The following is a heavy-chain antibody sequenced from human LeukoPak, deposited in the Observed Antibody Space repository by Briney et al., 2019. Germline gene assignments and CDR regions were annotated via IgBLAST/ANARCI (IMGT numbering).Heavy chain of an antibody. Sequence: SETLSLTCTVSGYSISNGYYWGWIRQPPGKGLEWIGYISHSGTTNYNPSLKSRLTISLDTSKNQLSLRLSSVTAADTAVYYCARVTGYRIEDYFDYWGQGTLVTVSS. J-gene: IGHJ4*02. CDR1: GYSISNGYY. V-gene: IGHV4-38-2*02. CDR2: ISHSGTT. CDR3: ARVTGYRIEDYFDY. D-gene: IGHD6-13*01.